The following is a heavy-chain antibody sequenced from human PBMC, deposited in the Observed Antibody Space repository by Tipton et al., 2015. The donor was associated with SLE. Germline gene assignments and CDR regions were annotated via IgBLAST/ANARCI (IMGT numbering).Heavy chain of an antibody. V-gene: IGHV4-39*07. J-gene: IGHJ6*03. D-gene: IGHD3-10*01. CDR3: ARDHRGEGHHYFYMDV. CDR1: GDSISSSSYY. Sequence: TLSLTCIVSGDSISSSSYYWGWIRQPPGKGLEWVGTVYYTGNTFYNPSLKSRVTILVDTSKNQFSLNLSSVTAADTAVYYCARDHRGEGHHYFYMDVWGKGITVTVSS. CDR2: VYYTGNT.